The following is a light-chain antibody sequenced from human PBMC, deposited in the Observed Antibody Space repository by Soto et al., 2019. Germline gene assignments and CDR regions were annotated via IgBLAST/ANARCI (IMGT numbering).Light chain of an antibody. CDR1: SSNIGAGYD. J-gene: IGLJ1*01. Sequence: QSVLTQPPSVSGAPGQRVTISCTGSSSNIGAGYDVHWYQQLPGTAPKLLIYGNSNRPSGVPDRFSGSKSGTSASLAITGLQAEDEADYYCQSYDSSLGGYDVFGPGTKVTVL. CDR2: GNS. V-gene: IGLV1-40*01. CDR3: QSYDSSLGGYDV.